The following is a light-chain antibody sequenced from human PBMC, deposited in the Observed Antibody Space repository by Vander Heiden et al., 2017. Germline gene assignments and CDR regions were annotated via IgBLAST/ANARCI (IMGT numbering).Light chain of an antibody. CDR1: QSISSY. J-gene: IGKJ5*01. CDR2: AAS. Sequence: IHLPQSPSSLSASVGDRVTITCRASQSISSYLNWYQQKPGKAPKLLIYAASSLQSGVPSRFSGSGSGTDFTLTISRLQPEDFATYYCQQRDSTSITFGQGTQVEIK. CDR3: QQRDSTSIT. V-gene: IGKV1-39*01.